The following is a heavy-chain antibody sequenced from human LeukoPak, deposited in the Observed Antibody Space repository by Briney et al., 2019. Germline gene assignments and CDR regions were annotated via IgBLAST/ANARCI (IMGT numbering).Heavy chain of an antibody. CDR1: GFRFSNFA. V-gene: IGHV3-23*01. CDR2: IIGSSGDT. D-gene: IGHD5-12*01. CDR3: AKGAYDYIEMGYFDD. J-gene: IGHJ4*02. Sequence: GGSLRLSCAASGFRFSNFAMSWVRQAPGKGLEWVSLIIGSSGDTLYADSVKGRFTISRDISKNRLYLQMNSLRAEDTALYYCAKGAYDYIEMGYFDDWGQGTLVTVSP.